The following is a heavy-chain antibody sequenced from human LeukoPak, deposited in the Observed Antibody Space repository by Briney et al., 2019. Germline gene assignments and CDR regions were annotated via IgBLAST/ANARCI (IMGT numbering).Heavy chain of an antibody. CDR3: ARRTDYLAFDY. CDR2: MSPDGTVK. V-gene: IGHV3-7*01. Sequence: GGSLRLSCAASGFTFSSSWMSWVRQTPEKGLEWVANMSPDGTVKYYVDSVKGRFTISRDNAKNSLYLQMNSLRAEDTAVYSCARRTDYLAFDYWGQGTLVTVSS. J-gene: IGHJ4*02. D-gene: IGHD4-11*01. CDR1: GFTFSSSW.